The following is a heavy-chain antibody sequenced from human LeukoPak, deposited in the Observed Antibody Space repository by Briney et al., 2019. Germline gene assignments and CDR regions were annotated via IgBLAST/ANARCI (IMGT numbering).Heavy chain of an antibody. CDR2: IDPSDSYT. D-gene: IGHD3-3*01. V-gene: IGHV5-10-1*01. J-gene: IGHJ4*02. Sequence: PGESLKSSCKGSGYTFTSYWISWVRQMPGKGLEWMGKIDPSDSYTSYSPSFQGHVTISADKSISAAFLQWSSLKASDTAMYYCARHSHYDFWSGYLDYWGQGTLVTVSS. CDR3: ARHSHYDFWSGYLDY. CDR1: GYTFTSYW.